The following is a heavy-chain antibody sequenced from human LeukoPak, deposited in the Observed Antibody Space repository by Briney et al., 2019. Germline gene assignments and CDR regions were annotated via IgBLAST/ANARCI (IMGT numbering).Heavy chain of an antibody. V-gene: IGHV4-39*02. D-gene: IGHD6-6*01. CDR2: MSYSGSS. CDR3: AREYSSSSRAFDI. J-gene: IGHJ3*02. Sequence: SETLFLTCTVSGGSITSYTYYWGWIRQPPGKGLEWIGSMSYSGSSYYNPSLKSRVTISLDTSKNQFSLKLTSVTAADTAVSYCAREYSSSSRAFDIWGQGTMVTVSS. CDR1: GGSITSYTYY.